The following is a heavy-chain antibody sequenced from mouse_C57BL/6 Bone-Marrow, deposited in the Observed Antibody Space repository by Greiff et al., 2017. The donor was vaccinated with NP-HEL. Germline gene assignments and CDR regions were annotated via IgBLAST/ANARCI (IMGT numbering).Heavy chain of an antibody. CDR3: ARGTTVVRGYFDV. Sequence: QVQLQQSGAELVKPGASVKLSCKASGYTFTSYWMHWVKQRPGQGLEWIGMIHPNSGSTNYNEKFKSKATLTVDKSSSTAYMQLSSLTSEDSAVYYCARGTTVVRGYFDVWGTGTTVTVSS. J-gene: IGHJ1*03. CDR2: IHPNSGST. CDR1: GYTFTSYW. D-gene: IGHD1-1*01. V-gene: IGHV1-64*01.